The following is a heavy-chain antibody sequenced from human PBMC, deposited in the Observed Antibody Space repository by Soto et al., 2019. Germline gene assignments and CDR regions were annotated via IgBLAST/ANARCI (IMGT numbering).Heavy chain of an antibody. D-gene: IGHD2-2*03. V-gene: IGHV5-51*01. J-gene: IGHJ3*02. CDR1: GYRFTNYW. CDR2: IYPGDSDT. CDR3: ARIIGYCRNNDCSWTFDI. Sequence: PGESLKISCKGSGYRFTNYWIDWVRQMPWKGLEWMGIIYPGDSDTRYSPSFQGQVTISVDKSISTAYLHLSSLKASDTAMYYCARIIGYCRNNDCSWTFDIWGQGTMVTVSS.